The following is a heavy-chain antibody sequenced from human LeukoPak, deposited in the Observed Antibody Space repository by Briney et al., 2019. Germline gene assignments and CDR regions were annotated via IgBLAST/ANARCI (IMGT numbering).Heavy chain of an antibody. CDR1: GYSISSNYY. CDR3: ARNTLDLDP. CDR2: FYDPGRA. Sequence: SETLSLTCTVSGYSISSNYYWTWIRQPPGKGLEWIGHFYDPGRANYNPSLESRVTISVDTSKNQVSLRLHSVTTADTAIYYCARNTLDLDPWGQGTLVTVSS. V-gene: IGHV4-38-2*02. J-gene: IGHJ5*02.